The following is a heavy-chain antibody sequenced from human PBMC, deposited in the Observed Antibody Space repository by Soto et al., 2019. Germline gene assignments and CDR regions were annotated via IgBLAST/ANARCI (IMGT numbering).Heavy chain of an antibody. D-gene: IGHD3-3*01. CDR1: GFKCRVYG. J-gene: IGHJ4*02. Sequence: GGLLRLSWTASGFKCRVYGMHWISQAPGKGLEWVAVISHEGSSKHYADSVQGRFTISRDNARNTVSLLMNSLRAEDTAIYYCAKTITTSGVSSRGRGALLDSWGQGTLVTVSS. CDR2: ISHEGSSK. CDR3: AKTITTSGVSSRGRGALLDS. V-gene: IGHV3-30*18.